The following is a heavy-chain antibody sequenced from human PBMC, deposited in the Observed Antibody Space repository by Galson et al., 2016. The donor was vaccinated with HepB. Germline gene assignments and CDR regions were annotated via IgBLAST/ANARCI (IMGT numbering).Heavy chain of an antibody. D-gene: IGHD3-3*01. J-gene: IGHJ4*02. CDR2: THYSGIT. Sequence: ETLSLTCSVSGASITSYYWSWVRQPPGKGLEWIGYTHYSGITKYNPSLESRLTMSLDTSKNQVSLELKSVTAADTALYFCASDWHTKGYYFLWGQGILVAVSS. CDR1: GASITSYY. V-gene: IGHV4-59*01. CDR3: ASDWHTKGYYFL.